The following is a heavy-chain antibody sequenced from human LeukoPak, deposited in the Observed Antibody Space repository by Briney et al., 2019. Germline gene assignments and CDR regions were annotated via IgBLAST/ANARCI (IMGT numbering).Heavy chain of an antibody. D-gene: IGHD3-3*02. V-gene: IGHV4-59*11. CDR3: ARGAFNWFDP. Sequence: SETLSLTCTVSGGSISSHYWSWIRQPPGKGLEWIGYIYYSGSTNYNPSLKSRVTISVNTSKNQFSLKLSSVTAADTAVYYCARGAFNWFDPWGQGTLVTVSS. J-gene: IGHJ5*02. CDR1: GGSISSHY. CDR2: IYYSGST.